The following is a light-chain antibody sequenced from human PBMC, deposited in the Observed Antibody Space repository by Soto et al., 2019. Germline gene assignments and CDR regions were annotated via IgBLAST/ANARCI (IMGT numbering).Light chain of an antibody. CDR3: NSFRSTTTTPYYV. Sequence: QSALTQPAPVSASPGQSITISCTGTSSDVGGYNYVSWYQQHPGRAPKLMIYEVSNRPSGVSNRFSGSKSGNTASLSISGLQAEDEADYYCNSFRSTTTTPYYVFGTGTKVTVL. V-gene: IGLV2-14*01. CDR2: EVS. J-gene: IGLJ1*01. CDR1: SSDVGGYNY.